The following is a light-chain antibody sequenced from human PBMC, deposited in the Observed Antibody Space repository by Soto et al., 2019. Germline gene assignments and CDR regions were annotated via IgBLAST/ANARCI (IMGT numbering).Light chain of an antibody. CDR2: RNT. CDR1: SSDIGASNY. J-gene: IGLJ1*01. Sequence: QSALTQPASVSGSPGQSITISCTGTSSDIGASNYKFVSWYQQPPGKAPKLLIYRNTYRPSGVPDRFSGSRSATSASLTITGLQAEDEADYYCQSYDRSLSGSFFGTGTKLTVL. V-gene: IGLV2-14*01. CDR3: QSYDRSLSGSF.